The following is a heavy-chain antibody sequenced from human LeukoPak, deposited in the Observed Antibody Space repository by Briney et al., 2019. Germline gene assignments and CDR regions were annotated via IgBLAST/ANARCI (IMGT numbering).Heavy chain of an antibody. CDR3: ARDGVVTMELDY. CDR2: IYPSGNT. V-gene: IGHV4-61*02. Sequence: SETLSLTCTVSGDSISSSRHYWSWIRQPAGKGLEWIGRIYPSGNTNYNPSLKSRVTISLDTSKNQFSLNLRSVTAADTAVYYSARDGVVTMELDYWGQGTLVTVSS. J-gene: IGHJ4*02. CDR1: GDSISSSRHY. D-gene: IGHD3-3*01.